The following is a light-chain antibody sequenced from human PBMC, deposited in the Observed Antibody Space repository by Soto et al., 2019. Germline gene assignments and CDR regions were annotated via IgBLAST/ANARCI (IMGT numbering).Light chain of an antibody. CDR2: LGS. J-gene: IGKJ2*01. CDR3: MQALQTPRT. Sequence: DIVMTQSPLSLPVTPGEPASISCRSSQSLLHSTGDSYLDWYLQKPGQSPQLLIYLGSNRASGVPDRFSGSGSGTDFTLKISRVEAEDVGFYYCMQALQTPRTFGQGTKLEIK. V-gene: IGKV2-28*01. CDR1: QSLLHSTGDSY.